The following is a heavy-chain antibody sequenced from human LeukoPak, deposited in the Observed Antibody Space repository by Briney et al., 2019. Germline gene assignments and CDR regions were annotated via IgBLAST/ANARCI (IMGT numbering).Heavy chain of an antibody. CDR1: GGTFSSYS. D-gene: IGHD4-17*01. Sequence: GASVKVSCKASGGTFSSYSINWVRQAPGQGLEWMGRIIPMFGTPNYAHNFQGRVTITADISTSTAYMDLSSLRSDDTAVYYCARERHEYGSFDYWGQGTLVTVSS. J-gene: IGHJ4*02. CDR2: IIPMFGTP. CDR3: ARERHEYGSFDY. V-gene: IGHV1-69*06.